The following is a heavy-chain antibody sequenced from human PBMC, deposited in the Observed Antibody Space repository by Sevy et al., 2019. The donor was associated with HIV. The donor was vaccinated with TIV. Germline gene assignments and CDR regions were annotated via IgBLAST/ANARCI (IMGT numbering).Heavy chain of an antibody. CDR2: INWNGGNT. Sequence: GGSLRLSCAASGFTFDDYGMTWVRQAPGKGLEWVSGINWNGGNTGYVDSVKGRFTISRDNAKNSLYLQMNSLRAEDTALYHCARRIRYDSSGYGFYFDHWGQGTLVTVSS. J-gene: IGHJ4*02. CDR1: GFTFDDYG. CDR3: ARRIRYDSSGYGFYFDH. D-gene: IGHD3-22*01. V-gene: IGHV3-20*01.